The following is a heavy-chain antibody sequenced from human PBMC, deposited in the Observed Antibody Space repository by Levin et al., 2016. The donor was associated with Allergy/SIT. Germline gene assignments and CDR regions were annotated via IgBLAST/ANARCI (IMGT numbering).Heavy chain of an antibody. CDR3: ARGTTVTTLYDY. J-gene: IGHJ4*02. CDR1: GGSISSGGYS. V-gene: IGHV4-30-2*01. Sequence: SETLSLTCAVSGGSISSGGYSWSWIRQPPGKGLEWIGYIYHSGSTYYNPSLKSRVTISVDRSKNQFSLKLSSVTAADTAVYYCARGTTVTTLYDYWGQGTLVTVSS. CDR2: IYHSGST. D-gene: IGHD4-17*01.